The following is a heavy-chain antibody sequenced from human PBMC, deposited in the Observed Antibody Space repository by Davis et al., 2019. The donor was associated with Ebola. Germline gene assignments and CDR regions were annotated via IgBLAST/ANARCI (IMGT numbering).Heavy chain of an antibody. J-gene: IGHJ5*02. CDR3: ARALAPPNWFDP. Sequence: AASVKVSCKASGYTFTSYYMHWVRQAPGQGLEWMGWISAYNGNTNYAQKLQGRVTMTTDTSTSTAYMELRSLRSDDTAVYYCARALAPPNWFDPWGQGTLVTVSS. V-gene: IGHV1-18*04. CDR2: ISAYNGNT. CDR1: GYTFTSYY.